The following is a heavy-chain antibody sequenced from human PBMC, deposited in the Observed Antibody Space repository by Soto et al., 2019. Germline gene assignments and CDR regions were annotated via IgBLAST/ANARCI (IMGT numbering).Heavy chain of an antibody. Sequence: PSETLSLTCAVYGGSFSGYYWSWIRQPPGKGLEWIGEINHSGSTDYNPSLKSRVTISVDTSKNQFSLKLSSVTAADTAVYYCARATRYGYYYGMDVWGQGTTVTVSS. V-gene: IGHV4-34*01. D-gene: IGHD3-16*01. CDR1: GGSFSGYY. CDR3: ARATRYGYYYGMDV. CDR2: INHSGST. J-gene: IGHJ6*02.